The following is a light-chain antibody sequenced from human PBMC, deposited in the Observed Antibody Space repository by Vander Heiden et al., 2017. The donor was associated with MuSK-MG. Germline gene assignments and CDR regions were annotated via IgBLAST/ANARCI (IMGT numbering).Light chain of an antibody. J-gene: IGKJ4*01. Sequence: DIQMTPSPSSLSASVGDSVTITFRASQSISSYLKWYQQKPGKAPQLLIYAASSVHSGVPSRFSGSGSGKDFTLTISSVEAEDGVTYYWQQSYSTPRTFGGRTKVEIK. CDR3: QQSYSTPRT. CDR1: QSISSY. CDR2: AAS. V-gene: IGKV1-39*01.